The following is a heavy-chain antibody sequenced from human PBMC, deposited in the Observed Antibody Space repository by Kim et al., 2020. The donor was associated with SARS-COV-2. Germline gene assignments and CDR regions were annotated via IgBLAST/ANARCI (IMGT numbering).Heavy chain of an antibody. V-gene: IGHV7-4-1*02. J-gene: IGHJ6*02. CDR1: GYTFTRYA. CDR2: VNTKTGNP. D-gene: IGHD4-17*01. CDR3: ARDTAPSDYVYYYYGMDV. Sequence: ASVKVSCKASGYTFTRYAMNWVRQAPGQGLEWMGWVNTKTGNPTYAQEFRGRFVFSSETSVSTAYLQISSLKSEDTAVYYCARDTAPSDYVYYYYGMDVWGQGTTVTVSS.